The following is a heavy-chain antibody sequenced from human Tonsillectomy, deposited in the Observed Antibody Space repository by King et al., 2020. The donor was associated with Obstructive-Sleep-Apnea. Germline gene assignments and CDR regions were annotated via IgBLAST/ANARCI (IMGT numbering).Heavy chain of an antibody. CDR1: GGSIFSSSYY. CDR3: AVLMVYAFDY. J-gene: IGHJ4*02. V-gene: IGHV4-39*07. D-gene: IGHD2-8*01. Sequence: LQLQESGPGLVKPSETLSLTCTVSGGSIFSSSYYWGWIRQPPGKGLEWIGTIYYSGNTYYNPSLKSRVTISVDTSKNQFSLKLSSVTAADTAIYYCAVLMVYAFDYWGQGTLVTVSS. CDR2: IYYSGNT.